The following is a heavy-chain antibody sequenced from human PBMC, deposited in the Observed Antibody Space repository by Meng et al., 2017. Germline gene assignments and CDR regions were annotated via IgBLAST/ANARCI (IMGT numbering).Heavy chain of an antibody. Sequence: PLKESCPTLLNPTRTLTLTCAFSGFSLRTSGVGVGWIRQPPGNALESLALIYWDDDKRYSPSLKSRLTITKDTSKNQVVLTMTNMDPVDTATYYCAHRRDYYGSGNHFDYWGQGTLVTVSS. J-gene: IGHJ4*02. CDR2: IYWDDDK. V-gene: IGHV2-5*02. D-gene: IGHD3-10*01. CDR1: GFSLRTSGVG. CDR3: AHRRDYYGSGNHFDY.